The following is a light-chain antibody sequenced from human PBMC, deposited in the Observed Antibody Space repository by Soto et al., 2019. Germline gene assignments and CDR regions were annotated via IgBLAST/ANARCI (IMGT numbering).Light chain of an antibody. V-gene: IGKV3-11*01. CDR2: DAS. CDR1: QSVRSY. J-gene: IGKJ1*01. Sequence: EIVLTQSPATLSLSPGERATLSCRASQSVRSYLAWYQQKPGQAPRLLIYDASNRATGIPARFSGSGSGTDFTLPLGSLELEVFAVSYCRQRRTWPRPFGKGPKWELN. CDR3: RQRRTWPRP.